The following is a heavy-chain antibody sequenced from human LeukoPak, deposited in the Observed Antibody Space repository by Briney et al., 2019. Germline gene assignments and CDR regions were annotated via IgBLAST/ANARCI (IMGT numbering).Heavy chain of an antibody. D-gene: IGHD3-16*01. Sequence: PGGSLRLSCAASGFTFSDYYMSWIRQAPGKGLEWVSAISGSGGSTYYADSVKGRFTISRDNSKNTLYLQMNSLRAEDTAVYYCAKDPFRGDYYYYYGMDVWGQGTTVTVSS. V-gene: IGHV3-23*01. CDR3: AKDPFRGDYYYYYGMDV. CDR1: GFTFSDYY. CDR2: ISGSGGST. J-gene: IGHJ6*02.